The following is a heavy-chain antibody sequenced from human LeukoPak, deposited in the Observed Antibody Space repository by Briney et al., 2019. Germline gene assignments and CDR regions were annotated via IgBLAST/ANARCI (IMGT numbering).Heavy chain of an antibody. Sequence: PGGSLRLSCVASGFNLSAYAMHWARQAPGKGPEWVSLIRYDGSDKYYADSVKGRFTIPRDISKNTLNLQMNSLRAEDTAVYYCAKDASSSSSLGDWGQGTLVTVSS. D-gene: IGHD6-6*01. CDR3: AKDASSSSSLGD. CDR1: GFNLSAYA. CDR2: IRYDGSDK. V-gene: IGHV3-30*02. J-gene: IGHJ4*02.